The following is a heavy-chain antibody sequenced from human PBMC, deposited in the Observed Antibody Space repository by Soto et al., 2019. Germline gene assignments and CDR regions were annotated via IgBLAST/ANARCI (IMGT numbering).Heavy chain of an antibody. CDR1: GYTFTGYY. CDR3: ARWGYCISTCCRTDAFDI. J-gene: IGHJ3*02. CDR2: INPNSGGT. D-gene: IGHD2-2*01. Sequence: ASVKVSCKASGYTFTGYYMHWVRQAPGQGLEWMGWINPNSGGTNYAQKFQGWVTMTRDTSISTAYMELSRLRSDDTAVYYCARWGYCISTCCRTDAFDIWGQGTMDTVSS. V-gene: IGHV1-2*04.